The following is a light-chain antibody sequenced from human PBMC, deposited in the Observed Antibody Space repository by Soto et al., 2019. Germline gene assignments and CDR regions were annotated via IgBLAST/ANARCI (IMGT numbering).Light chain of an antibody. CDR3: AAWDDSLSGL. Sequence: VVTQPPSASGTPGQRVTISCSGDSSNIGSYYVYWYQQLPGMAPKLLIYRNDQRPSGVPDRFSASKSGTSASLAISGLRSEDEGDYYCAAWDDSLSGLFGGGTQLTVL. CDR1: SSNIGSYY. CDR2: RND. V-gene: IGLV1-47*01. J-gene: IGLJ2*01.